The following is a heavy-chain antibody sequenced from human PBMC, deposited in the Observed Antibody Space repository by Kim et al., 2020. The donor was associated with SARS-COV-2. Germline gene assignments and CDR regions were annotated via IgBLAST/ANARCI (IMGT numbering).Heavy chain of an antibody. CDR2: INTNTGNP. D-gene: IGHD3-9*01. CDR1: GYTFTSYA. J-gene: IGHJ3*02. CDR3: ARGRRRYFDWLFPDADAFDI. V-gene: IGHV7-4-1*02. Sequence: ASVKVSCKASGYTFTSYAMNWVRQAPGQGLEWMGWINTNTGNPTYAQGFTGRFVFSLDTSVSTAYLQISSLKAEDTAVYYCARGRRRYFDWLFPDADAFDIWGQGTMVTVSS.